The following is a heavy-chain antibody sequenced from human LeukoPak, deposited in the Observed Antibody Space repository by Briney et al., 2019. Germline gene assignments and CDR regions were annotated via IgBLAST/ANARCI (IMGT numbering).Heavy chain of an antibody. Sequence: SVKVCCKASGGTFSRYAICWVRQAPGQGLEWMGGIIPIFGTANYAQKFQGRVTITTDESTSTAYMELSSLRSEDTAVYYCARDTMMGFDYWGQGTLVTVSP. V-gene: IGHV1-69*05. CDR2: IIPIFGTA. J-gene: IGHJ4*02. CDR1: GGTFSRYA. D-gene: IGHD3-16*01. CDR3: ARDTMMGFDY.